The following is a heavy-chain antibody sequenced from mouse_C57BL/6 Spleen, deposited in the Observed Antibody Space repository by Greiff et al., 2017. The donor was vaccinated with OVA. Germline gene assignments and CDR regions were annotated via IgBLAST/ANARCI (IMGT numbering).Heavy chain of an antibody. D-gene: IGHD1-1*01. V-gene: IGHV2-9*02. CDR1: GFSFTSYG. CDR3: ARVSTTWDYAMDY. Sequence: VQLVESGPGLVAPSQSLSITCTVSGFSFTSYGVHWVRQPPGKGLEWLGVIWAGGSTNYNSALMSRLSISKDNSKSQVFLKMNSLQTDDTAMYYCARVSTTWDYAMDYWGQGTSVTVSS. CDR2: IWAGGST. J-gene: IGHJ4*01.